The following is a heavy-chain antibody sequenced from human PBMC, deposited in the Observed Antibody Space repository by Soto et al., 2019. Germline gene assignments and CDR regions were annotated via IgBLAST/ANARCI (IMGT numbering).Heavy chain of an antibody. D-gene: IGHD3-10*01. Sequence: QVQLVESGGGVVQPGGSLRLSCQASGFNFDNYGMHWVRQAPGKGLEWVAVITYDGSFQYYADSVKGRFTISRDNSKNTLYLQMNSLGDEDTAVYYCVRSRSGAVADSFDYWGQGTQVTVSA. CDR2: ITYDGSFQ. CDR3: VRSRSGAVADSFDY. V-gene: IGHV3-30*03. J-gene: IGHJ4*02. CDR1: GFNFDNYG.